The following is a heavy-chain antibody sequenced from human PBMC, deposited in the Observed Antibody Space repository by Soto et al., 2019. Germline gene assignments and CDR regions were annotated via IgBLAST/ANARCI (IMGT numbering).Heavy chain of an antibody. CDR2: ISYDGSNK. CDR1: GFTFSSYA. CDR3: ARSIAVAGTGSRNFDY. V-gene: IGHV3-30-3*01. J-gene: IGHJ4*02. Sequence: QVQLVESGGGVVQPGRSLRLSCAASGFTFSSYAMHWVRQAPGKGLEWVAVISYDGSNKYYADSVKGRFTISRDNSKNTLSLQMNSLRAEDTAVYYCARSIAVAGTGSRNFDYWGQGTLVTVSS. D-gene: IGHD6-19*01.